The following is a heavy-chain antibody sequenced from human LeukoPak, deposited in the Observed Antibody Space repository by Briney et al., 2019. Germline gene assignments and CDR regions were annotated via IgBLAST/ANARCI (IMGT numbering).Heavy chain of an antibody. CDR1: GYSISSGFY. CDR3: ARGRKYTSGYRVTELGSGYSDY. Sequence: SETLSLTCTVSGYSISSGFYWGWIRPPPGKGLECIGSIYHSGSTYYNPSLKSRVTISVDTSKNQFSLNLSSVTAADTAMYYCARGRKYTSGYRVTELGSGYSDYWGQGTLVTVSS. J-gene: IGHJ4*02. V-gene: IGHV4-38-2*02. CDR2: IYHSGST. D-gene: IGHD5-18*01.